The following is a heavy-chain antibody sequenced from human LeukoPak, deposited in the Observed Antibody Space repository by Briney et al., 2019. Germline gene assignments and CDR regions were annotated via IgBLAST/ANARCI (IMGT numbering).Heavy chain of an antibody. V-gene: IGHV3-72*01. J-gene: IGHJ3*02. CDR3: VRGYNSFDI. D-gene: IGHD2/OR15-2a*01. CDR2: SGNKGTQYTT. Sequence: GGSLRLSRAASGFILSDHYMDWVRQAPGRGLEWIARSGNKGTQYTTVYAASVRGRFTISRDDSRSSLYLQMDSLKTEDTAVYYCVRGYNSFDIWGQGTMLTVSS. CDR1: GFILSDHY.